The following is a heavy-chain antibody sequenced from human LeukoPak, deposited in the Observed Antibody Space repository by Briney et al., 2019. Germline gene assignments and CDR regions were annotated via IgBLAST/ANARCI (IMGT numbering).Heavy chain of an antibody. V-gene: IGHV4-39*01. D-gene: IGHD2/OR15-2a*01. CDR1: GGSISSSSYY. CDR2: IYYSGST. CDR3: ARRPLSTKGFDS. Sequence: SETLSLTCTVSGGSISSSSYYWVWIRQPPGTGLEWIGSIYYSGSTYYNPSLKSRLTISIDTSKNQFSLKLSSVTAADTGVYYRARRPLSTKGFDSWGQGTLVTVSS. J-gene: IGHJ5*01.